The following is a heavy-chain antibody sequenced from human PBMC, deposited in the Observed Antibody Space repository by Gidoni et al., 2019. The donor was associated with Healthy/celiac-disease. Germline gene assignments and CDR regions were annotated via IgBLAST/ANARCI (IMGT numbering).Heavy chain of an antibody. CDR3: ARGGVVVVAVRNYYYGMDV. CDR2: INHSGST. J-gene: IGHJ6*02. V-gene: IGHV4-34*01. Sequence: QVQLQQWGAGLLKPSETLSLTCAVYGGSFRGYYWSWIRQPPGKGLEWIGEINHSGSTNYNPSLKSRVTISVDTSKNQFSLKLSSVTAADTAVYYCARGGVVVVAVRNYYYGMDVWGQGTTVTVSS. D-gene: IGHD2-15*01. CDR1: GGSFRGYY.